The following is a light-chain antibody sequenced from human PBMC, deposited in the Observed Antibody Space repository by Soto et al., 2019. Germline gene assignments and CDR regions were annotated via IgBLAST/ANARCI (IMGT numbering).Light chain of an antibody. Sequence: QSVLTQPASVSGSPGQSGTISCTGPRSDIGDSNFISWYQHSPGKAPRLLIYEVNNRPSGVYKRFSGSKAGNTASLTISGLLDDDEADYFCASFRSGNILVFGSGTTLTVL. CDR1: RSDIGDSNF. CDR3: ASFRSGNILV. V-gene: IGLV2-14*01. J-gene: IGLJ2*01. CDR2: EVN.